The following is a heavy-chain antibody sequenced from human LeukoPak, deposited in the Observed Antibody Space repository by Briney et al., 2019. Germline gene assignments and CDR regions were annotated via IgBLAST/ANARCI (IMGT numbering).Heavy chain of an antibody. D-gene: IGHD2-15*01. Sequence: SETLSLTCTVSSGSISSSSYYWGWIRQPPGKGLEWIGSIYYSGSTYYNPSLKSRVTISVDTSKNQFSLKLSSVTAADTAVYYCARGYCSGGSCYEVDYWGQGTLVTVSS. CDR3: ARGYCSGGSCYEVDY. CDR2: IYYSGST. V-gene: IGHV4-39*01. CDR1: SGSISSSSYY. J-gene: IGHJ4*02.